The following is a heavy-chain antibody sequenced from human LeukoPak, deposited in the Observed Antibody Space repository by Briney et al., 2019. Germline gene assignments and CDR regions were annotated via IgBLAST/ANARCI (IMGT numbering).Heavy chain of an antibody. CDR2: IWYDGSKK. Sequence: GRSLRLSCAASGFTFSSGGMHWVRQAPGKGLEWLAIIWYDGSKKYYADSVKVRFTISRDNSRNTLYLQMNSLRAEDTAVYFCARDPLTYWGQGTLVTVSS. J-gene: IGHJ4*02. CDR3: ARDPLTY. V-gene: IGHV3-33*01. CDR1: GFTFSSGG.